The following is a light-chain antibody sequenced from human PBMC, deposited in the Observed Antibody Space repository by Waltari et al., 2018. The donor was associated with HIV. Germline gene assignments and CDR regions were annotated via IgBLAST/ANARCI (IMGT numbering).Light chain of an antibody. CDR1: TSDIAGSFPY. J-gene: IGLJ2*01. CDR2: DVN. Sequence: QSALAQPASVSGSLGQSVAISCSGSTSDIAGSFPYVAWYQQHAGKPPKLLIYDVNKRPSGVSDRFSGVRSGNMASLTISGLQTDDESIYFCSSYSTTNTYVVFGGGTKVTVL. CDR3: SSYSTTNTYVV. V-gene: IGLV2-14*03.